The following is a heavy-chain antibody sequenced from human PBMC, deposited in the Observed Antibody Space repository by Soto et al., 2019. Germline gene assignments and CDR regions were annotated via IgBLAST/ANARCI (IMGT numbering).Heavy chain of an antibody. V-gene: IGHV4-61*08. D-gene: IGHD2-21*02. CDR1: GGSVSSGGYF. CDR3: AKEWGLYGGNSGWYFDL. CDR2: IFNTGST. J-gene: IGHJ2*01. Sequence: QVQLRESGPGLVKPSETLSLTYTVSGGSVSSGGYFWSRIRQPPGKGLEWIGYIFNTGSTNYNPSLKSRVTISVDTSKNQFSLKLNSVTAADAAVYYCAKEWGLYGGNSGWYFDLWGRGTLVTVSS.